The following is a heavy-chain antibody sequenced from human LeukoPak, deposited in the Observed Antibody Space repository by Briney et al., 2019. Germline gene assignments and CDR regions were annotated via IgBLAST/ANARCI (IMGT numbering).Heavy chain of an antibody. CDR1: GFTVSSNY. CDR2: IYSGGST. V-gene: IGHV3-66*01. CDR3: ARNLAVAGHYYYYYMDV. Sequence: GGSLRLSCAASGFTVSSNYMSWVRQAPGKGLEWVSVIYSGGSTYYADSVKGRFIISRDNSKNTLYLQMNSLRAEDTAVYYCARNLAVAGHYYYYYMDVWGKGTTVTISS. J-gene: IGHJ6*03. D-gene: IGHD6-19*01.